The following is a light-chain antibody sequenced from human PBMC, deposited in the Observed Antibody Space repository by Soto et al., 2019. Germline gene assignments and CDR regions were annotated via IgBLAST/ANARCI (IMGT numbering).Light chain of an antibody. CDR3: MQALQTWT. CDR2: WGS. CDR1: QSLLHSNGYNY. Sequence: DIVMTQSPLSLPVTPGEPASISCRSSQSLLHSNGYNYLDWYLQKPGQSPQLLIYWGSSRASGVPDRFSGSGSGTDFTLKISRVEAEDVGVYYCMQALQTWTFGQGTKVEIK. J-gene: IGKJ1*01. V-gene: IGKV2-28*01.